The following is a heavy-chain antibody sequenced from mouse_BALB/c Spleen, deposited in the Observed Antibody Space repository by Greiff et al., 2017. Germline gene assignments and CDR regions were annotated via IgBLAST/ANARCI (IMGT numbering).Heavy chain of an antibody. V-gene: IGHV3-2*02. J-gene: IGHJ4*01. Sequence: DVQLQESGPGLVKPSQSLSLTCTVTGYSITSDYAWNWIRQFPGNKLEWMGYISYSGSTSYNPSLKSRISITRDTSKNQFFLQLNSVTTEDTATYYCARQGLLRRYAMDYWGQGTSVTVSS. CDR1: GYSITSDYA. CDR3: ARQGLLRRYAMDY. CDR2: ISYSGST. D-gene: IGHD1-2*01.